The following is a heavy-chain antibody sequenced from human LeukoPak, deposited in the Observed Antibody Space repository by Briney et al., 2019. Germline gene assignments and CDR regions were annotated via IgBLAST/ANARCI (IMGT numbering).Heavy chain of an antibody. CDR2: ISWNSGSI. CDR1: GFTFDDYA. CDR3: AKDTSSGWYSDYYYGMDV. J-gene: IGHJ6*02. D-gene: IGHD6-19*01. V-gene: IGHV3-9*01. Sequence: GGSLRLSCPASGFTFDDYAMHWVRQAPGKGLEWVSGISWNSGSIGYADSAKGRFTISRDNAKNSLYLQMNSLRAEDTALYYCAKDTSSGWYSDYYYGMDVWGQGTTVTVSS.